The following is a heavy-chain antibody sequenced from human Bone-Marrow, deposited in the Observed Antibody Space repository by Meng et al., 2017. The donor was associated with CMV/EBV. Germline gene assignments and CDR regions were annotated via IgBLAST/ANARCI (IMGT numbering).Heavy chain of an antibody. CDR1: GGSVSSGSYY. CDR3: ARCLRPAAQGLEP. Sequence: ETLSLTCTVSGGSVSSGSYYWTWIRQPPGKGLEWIGYIYYSGSTNYNPSLRSRVTISVDTSRNQFSLKMGFVTAADTAVYFFARCLRPAAQGLEPWGQGTLVTVSS. D-gene: IGHD2-2*01. CDR2: IYYSGST. V-gene: IGHV4-61*01. J-gene: IGHJ5*02.